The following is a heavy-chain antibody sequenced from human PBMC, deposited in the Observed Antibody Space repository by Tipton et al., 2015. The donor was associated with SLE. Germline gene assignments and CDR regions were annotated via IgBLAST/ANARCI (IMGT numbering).Heavy chain of an antibody. V-gene: IGHV4-39*07. CDR2: IYYSGST. D-gene: IGHD5-18*01. CDR3: ASGRYSYGYETPNWFDP. CDR1: GGSISSSSHY. Sequence: TLSLTCTVSGGSISSSSHYWGWIRQPPGKGLEWIGSIYYSGSTYYNPSLKSRVTISVDTSKNQFSLKLSSVTAADTAVYYCASGRYSYGYETPNWFDPWGQGTLVTASS. J-gene: IGHJ5*02.